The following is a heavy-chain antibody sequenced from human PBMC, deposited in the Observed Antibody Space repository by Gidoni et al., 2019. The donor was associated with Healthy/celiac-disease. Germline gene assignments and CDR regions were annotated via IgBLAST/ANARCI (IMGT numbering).Heavy chain of an antibody. D-gene: IGHD6-19*01. CDR2: ISGSGGST. Sequence: EVQLLESGGGLVQPGGSLRLSCAASGFTFSSYAMSWVRQAPGKGLGWVSAISGSGGSTYYADSVKGRFTISRDNSKNTLYLQMNSLRAEDTAVYYCAKDQKASDSSGGDYFYGMDVWGQGTTVTVSS. J-gene: IGHJ6*02. CDR3: AKDQKASDSSGGDYFYGMDV. V-gene: IGHV3-23*01. CDR1: GFTFSSYA.